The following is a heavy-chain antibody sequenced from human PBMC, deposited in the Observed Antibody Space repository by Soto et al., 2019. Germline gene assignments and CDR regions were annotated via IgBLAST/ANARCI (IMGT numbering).Heavy chain of an antibody. CDR1: GFTFISYW. CDR3: AGGSGWLIDY. V-gene: IGHV3-7*03. J-gene: IGHJ4*02. Sequence: GSLRLSCEASGFTFISYWMNCFLQAPGKGLEWVAIIKKDGSEIHYVDSVKGRFTISRDNAKNSLYLQMNGPRAEDTAVYYCAGGSGWLIDYWGRGTLVTVSS. D-gene: IGHD6-19*01. CDR2: IKKDGSEI.